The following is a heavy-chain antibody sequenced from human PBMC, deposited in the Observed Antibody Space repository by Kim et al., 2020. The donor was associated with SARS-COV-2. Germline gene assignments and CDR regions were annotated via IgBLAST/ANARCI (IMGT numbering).Heavy chain of an antibody. J-gene: IGHJ6*02. CDR3: AKEHEISPYYYYYGMDV. Sequence: SVKGRFTTSRDNAKNSLYLQMNSLRAEDTALYYCAKEHEISPYYYYYGMDVWGQGTTVTVSS. D-gene: IGHD3-16*02. V-gene: IGHV3-9*01.